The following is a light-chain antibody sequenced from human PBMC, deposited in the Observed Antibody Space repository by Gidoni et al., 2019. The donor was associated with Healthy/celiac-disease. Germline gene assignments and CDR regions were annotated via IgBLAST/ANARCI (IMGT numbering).Light chain of an antibody. Sequence: DIQMNQSPSSLSASVGDRVTITCQASQDIINYLNWYQQKPGKAPKLLIYDASNLETGVPSRFSGSGSGTDFTFTISSLQPEDIATYYCQQYDNLMCSFGQGTKLEIK. V-gene: IGKV1-33*01. J-gene: IGKJ2*04. CDR3: QQYDNLMCS. CDR1: QDIINY. CDR2: DAS.